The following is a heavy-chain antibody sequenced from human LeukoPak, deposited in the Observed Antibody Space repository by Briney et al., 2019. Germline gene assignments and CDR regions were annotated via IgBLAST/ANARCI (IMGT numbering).Heavy chain of an antibody. Sequence: GESLKISCKGSGYSFTFYWIGWVRQMPGKGLEWMGIVYPGDSDTRYSPSFQGQVTISADKSISTAYLQWNSLKASASAIYYCTRLAWFGERPYYMDVWGEGTTVTISS. CDR2: VYPGDSDT. CDR3: TRLAWFGERPYYMDV. D-gene: IGHD3-10*01. V-gene: IGHV5-51*01. J-gene: IGHJ6*03. CDR1: GYSFTFYW.